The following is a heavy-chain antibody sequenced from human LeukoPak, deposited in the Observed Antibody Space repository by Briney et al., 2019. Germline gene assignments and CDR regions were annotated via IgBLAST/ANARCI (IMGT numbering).Heavy chain of an antibody. Sequence: ASVKVSCKSSGYTFTSYYMHWVRQAPGPGLKWMGIINPSGGSTSYEHKLHGRVTITRDTSTSTVYMELSSLRSEDTAVYYRARDGDEKDSSGYHYYCGQGTLFTVSS. CDR3: ARDGDEKDSSGYHYY. CDR1: GYTFTSYY. J-gene: IGHJ4*02. CDR2: INPSGGST. D-gene: IGHD3-22*01. V-gene: IGHV1-46*01.